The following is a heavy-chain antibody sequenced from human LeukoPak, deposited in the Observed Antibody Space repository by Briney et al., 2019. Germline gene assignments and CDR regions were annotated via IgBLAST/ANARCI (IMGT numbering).Heavy chain of an antibody. D-gene: IGHD2-15*01. J-gene: IGHJ4*02. CDR3: ARGDYCSGGSCYSPLFDY. V-gene: IGHV4-34*01. Sequence: PSETLSLTCAVYGGSFSGYYWSWIRQPPGKGLEWIGEINHSGSTNYNPSLKSRVTISVDTSKNQFSLKLSSVTAADTAVYYCARGDYCSGGSCYSPLFDYWGQGTLVTVSS. CDR2: INHSGST. CDR1: GGSFSGYY.